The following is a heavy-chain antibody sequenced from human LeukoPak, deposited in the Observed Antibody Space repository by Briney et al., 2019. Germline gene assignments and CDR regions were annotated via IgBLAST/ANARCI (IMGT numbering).Heavy chain of an antibody. CDR3: AKDWHYYGSGSFDY. D-gene: IGHD3-10*01. CDR2: ISYDGSNK. J-gene: IGHJ4*02. CDR1: GFTFSSYA. V-gene: IGHV3-30-3*01. Sequence: GGSLRLSCAASGFTFSSYAMHWVRQAPGKGLEWVAVISYDGSNKYYADSVKGRFTISRDNSKNTLYLQMNSLRAEDTAVYYCAKDWHYYGSGSFDYWGQGTLVTVSS.